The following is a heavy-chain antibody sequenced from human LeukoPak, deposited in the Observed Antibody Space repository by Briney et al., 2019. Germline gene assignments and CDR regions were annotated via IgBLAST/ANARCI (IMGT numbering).Heavy chain of an antibody. Sequence: SETLSLTCTVSGGSISSYYWSWIRQPPGKGLEWIGYIYYSGSTYYNPSLKSRVTISVDTSKNQFSLKLSSVTAADTAVYYCARDYYSGYDLYYYYMDVWGKGTTVTVSS. D-gene: IGHD5-12*01. CDR3: ARDYYSGYDLYYYYMDV. CDR1: GGSISSYY. CDR2: IYYSGST. J-gene: IGHJ6*03. V-gene: IGHV4-59*12.